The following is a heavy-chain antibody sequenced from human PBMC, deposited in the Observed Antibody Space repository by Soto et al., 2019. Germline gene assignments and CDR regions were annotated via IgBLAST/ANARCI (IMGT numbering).Heavy chain of an antibody. Sequence: GGSLRLSCAASGFTFSSYGMGWVRQAPGKGLEWASAISGSGGSTYYADSVKGRFTISRDNSKNTLYLQMNSLRAEDTAVYYCVKDYSDSSGFRGGYGMDVWGQGTTVTVSS. CDR2: ISGSGGST. D-gene: IGHD3-22*01. CDR3: VKDYSDSSGFRGGYGMDV. CDR1: GFTFSSYG. J-gene: IGHJ6*02. V-gene: IGHV3-23*01.